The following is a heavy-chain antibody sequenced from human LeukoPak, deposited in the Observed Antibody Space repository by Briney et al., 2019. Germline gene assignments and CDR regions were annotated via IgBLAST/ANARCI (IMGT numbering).Heavy chain of an antibody. J-gene: IGHJ4*02. CDR3: ARTDYGGNQGDFDY. D-gene: IGHD4-23*01. V-gene: IGHV1-69*05. CDR1: GGTFSSYA. CDR2: IIPIFGTA. Sequence: SVKVSCKASGGTFSSYAISWVRQAPGQGLEWMGRIIPIFGTANYAQKFRGRVTITTDESTSTAYMELSSLRSEDTAVYHCARTDYGGNQGDFDYWGQGTLVTVSS.